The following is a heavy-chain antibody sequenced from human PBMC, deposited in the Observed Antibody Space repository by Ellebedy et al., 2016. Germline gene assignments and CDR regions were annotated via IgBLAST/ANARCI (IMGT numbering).Heavy chain of an antibody. Sequence: GGSLRLSXAPSGFTFDDYALHWVRQVPGKGLEWVSGISWNSAAIGYGEAVKGRFTISRDSAKNYLYLQMNSLRVEDTALYFCAKGTMDYLHHWGQGTLVTVSS. CDR2: ISWNSAAI. CDR3: AKGTMDYLHH. V-gene: IGHV3-9*01. D-gene: IGHD3-10*01. J-gene: IGHJ4*02. CDR1: GFTFDDYA.